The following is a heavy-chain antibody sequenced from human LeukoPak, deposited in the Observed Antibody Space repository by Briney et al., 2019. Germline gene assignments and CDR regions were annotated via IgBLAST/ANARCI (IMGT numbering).Heavy chain of an antibody. CDR1: GASFSSSTYY. V-gene: IGHV4-30-2*01. CDR2: IYHSGST. CDR3: ASYGSGSYPFDY. Sequence: SETLSLTCTVSGASFSSSTYYWGWIRQPPGKGLEWIGYIYHSGSTYYNPSLKSRVTISVDRSKNQFSLKLSSVTAADTAVYYCASYGSGSYPFDYWGQGTLVTVSS. D-gene: IGHD3-10*01. J-gene: IGHJ4*02.